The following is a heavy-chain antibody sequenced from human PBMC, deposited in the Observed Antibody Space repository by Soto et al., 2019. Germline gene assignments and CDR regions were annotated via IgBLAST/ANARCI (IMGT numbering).Heavy chain of an antibody. CDR2: LNNYGNT. V-gene: IGHV4-4*07. D-gene: IGHD3-22*01. CDR3: ASRYYYDSSGYYSDAFDI. Sequence: PETLSLTCTVSGGSISSYLWSWIRQPAGKGLEWIGRLNNYGNTHYNPSLKSRVTVSVDTSRNQFSLKLSSVTAADTAVYYCASRYYYDSSGYYSDAFDIWGQGTMVTVSS. CDR1: GGSISSYL. J-gene: IGHJ3*02.